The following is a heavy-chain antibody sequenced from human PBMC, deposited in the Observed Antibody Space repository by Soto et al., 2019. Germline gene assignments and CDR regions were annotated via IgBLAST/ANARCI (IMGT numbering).Heavy chain of an antibody. V-gene: IGHV3-9*01. Sequence: GGSLRLSCAASGFTFDDYAMHWVRQAPGKGLEWVSGISWNSGSIGYADSVKGRFTISRDNAKNSLYLQMNSLRAEDTALYYCAKDNYGDYTGDFDYWGQGTLVTVSS. CDR2: ISWNSGSI. J-gene: IGHJ4*02. D-gene: IGHD4-17*01. CDR3: AKDNYGDYTGDFDY. CDR1: GFTFDDYA.